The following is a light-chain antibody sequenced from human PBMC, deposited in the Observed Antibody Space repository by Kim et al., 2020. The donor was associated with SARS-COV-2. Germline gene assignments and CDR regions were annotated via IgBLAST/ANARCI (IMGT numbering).Light chain of an antibody. V-gene: IGKV1-39*01. Sequence: IQMTQSPSSLSASVGDRVTITCRASQNVGNYLNWYQQKPGKAPKVLIYAASSLQIGVPSRFSGIGSGTDFTLTISSLQREDFATYYCQQSYSIPFAFGGGTKVDIK. CDR2: AAS. CDR1: QNVGNY. J-gene: IGKJ4*01. CDR3: QQSYSIPFA.